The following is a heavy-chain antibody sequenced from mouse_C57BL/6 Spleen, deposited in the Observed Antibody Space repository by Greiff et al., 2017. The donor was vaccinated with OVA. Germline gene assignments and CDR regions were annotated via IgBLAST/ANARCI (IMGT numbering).Heavy chain of an antibody. CDR1: GFTFSSYG. V-gene: IGHV5-6*01. D-gene: IGHD1-1*02. J-gene: IGHJ4*01. CDR2: ISSGGSYT. CDR3: ARGGGNRLGAMDY. Sequence: EVKLVESGGDLVKPGGSLKLSCAASGFTFSSYGMSWVRQTPDKRLEWVATISSGGSYTYYPDSVKGRFTISRDNAKNTLYLQMSSLKSEDTAMYYCARGGGNRLGAMDYWGQGTSVTVSS.